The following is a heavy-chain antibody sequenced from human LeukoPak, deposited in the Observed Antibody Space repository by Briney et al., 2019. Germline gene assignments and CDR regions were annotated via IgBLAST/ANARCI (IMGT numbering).Heavy chain of an antibody. D-gene: IGHD6-19*01. J-gene: IGHJ4*02. CDR2: ISSSGSTI. CDR3: ARVYGSAWVSAY. V-gene: IGHV3-48*03. CDR1: GFTFSSYE. Sequence: GGSLRLSCAASGFTFSSYEMNWVRQAPGKGLEWVSYISSSGSTIYYADSVKGRFTISRDNAKNSLYLQMDSLRAEDTAVYYCARVYGSAWVSAYWGQGTLVTVSS.